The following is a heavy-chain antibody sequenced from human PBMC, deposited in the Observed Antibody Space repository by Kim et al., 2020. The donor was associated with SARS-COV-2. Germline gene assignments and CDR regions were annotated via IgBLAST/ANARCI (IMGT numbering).Heavy chain of an antibody. CDR2: ISGSGGST. D-gene: IGHD6-13*01. Sequence: GGSLRLSCAASGFTFSSYAMSWVRQAPGKGLEWVSAISGSGGSTYYADSVKGRFTISRDNSKNTLYLQMNSLRAEDTAVYYCARHSASSWQVLYPYYYYYMDVWGKGTTVTVSS. CDR3: ARHSASSWQVLYPYYYYYMDV. J-gene: IGHJ6*03. CDR1: GFTFSSYA. V-gene: IGHV3-23*01.